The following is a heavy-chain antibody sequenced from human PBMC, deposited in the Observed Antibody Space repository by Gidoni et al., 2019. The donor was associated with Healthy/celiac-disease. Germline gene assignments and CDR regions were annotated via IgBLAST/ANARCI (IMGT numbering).Heavy chain of an antibody. CDR2: IYYSGST. CDR3: ARELSMEGCSGGSCYSPNDAFDI. J-gene: IGHJ3*02. V-gene: IGHV4-31*03. CDR1: GGYISSGGYY. Sequence: QVQLQESGPGLVKPSQTLSLTCTVSGGYISSGGYYWSWIRQHPGKGLEWIGYIYYSGSTYYNPSLKSRVTISVDTSKNQFSLKLSSVTAADTAVYYCARELSMEGCSGGSCYSPNDAFDIWGQGTMVTVSS. D-gene: IGHD2-15*01.